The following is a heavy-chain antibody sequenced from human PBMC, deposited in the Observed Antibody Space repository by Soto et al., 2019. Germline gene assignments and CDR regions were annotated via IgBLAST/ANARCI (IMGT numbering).Heavy chain of an antibody. D-gene: IGHD2-8*01. CDR2: INSDGSSV. CDR3: ARPGSNGWINSFDP. Sequence: EVQLVESGGGLVQPGGSLRLSCATSGFTFSSYWMHWVRQPPGKGLVWVSRINSDGSSVTYADSVKGRFTISRDNAKNTLYLEMNSLRVEDTAVYYCARPGSNGWINSFDPWVQGTLVTVSS. J-gene: IGHJ5*02. CDR1: GFTFSSYW. V-gene: IGHV3-74*03.